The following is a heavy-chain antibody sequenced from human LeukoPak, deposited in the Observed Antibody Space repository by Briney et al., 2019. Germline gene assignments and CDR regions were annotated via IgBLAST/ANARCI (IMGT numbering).Heavy chain of an antibody. V-gene: IGHV3-74*01. CDR2: ISGDGSSI. CDR1: GFTFSSFV. Sequence: GGSLRLSCAASGFTFSSFVMHWVRQVPGKGLVWVSRISGDGSSIFYADSVKGRFTISRDNAKSSLYVQMNSLRADDSAVYYCARSSNGVYIQWGQGTLVTVSS. D-gene: IGHD2-8*01. CDR3: ARSSNGVYIQ. J-gene: IGHJ4*02.